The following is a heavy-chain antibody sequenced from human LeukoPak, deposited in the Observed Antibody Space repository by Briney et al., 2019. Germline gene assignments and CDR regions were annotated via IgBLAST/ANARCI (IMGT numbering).Heavy chain of an antibody. CDR2: IYYTGST. V-gene: IGHV4-39*07. J-gene: IGHJ5*02. CDR1: GDSISNSSYY. CDR3: ARTSRTAVAGTGRGYNWFDP. D-gene: IGHD6-19*01. Sequence: PSETLSLTCTVSGDSISNSSYYWGWIRQPPGKGPEWVASIYYTGSTYYNPSLRSRVTMLVDTSKNQFSLNLTSVTAADTAVYYCARTSRTAVAGTGRGYNWFDPWGQGILVTVSS.